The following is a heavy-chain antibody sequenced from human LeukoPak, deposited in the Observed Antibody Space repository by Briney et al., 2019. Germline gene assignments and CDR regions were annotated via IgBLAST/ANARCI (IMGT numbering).Heavy chain of an antibody. Sequence: GASVKVSCKASGYTLTGYYMHWARQAPGQGLEWMGWMNPNSGGTKYAQKFQGRVTMTRDTSISTAYMELSRLRSDDTAMYYCARDKLGLGELSLYDQWGQGTLVTVFS. V-gene: IGHV1-2*02. CDR2: MNPNSGGT. CDR1: GYTLTGYY. J-gene: IGHJ5*02. D-gene: IGHD3-16*02. CDR3: ARDKLGLGELSLYDQ.